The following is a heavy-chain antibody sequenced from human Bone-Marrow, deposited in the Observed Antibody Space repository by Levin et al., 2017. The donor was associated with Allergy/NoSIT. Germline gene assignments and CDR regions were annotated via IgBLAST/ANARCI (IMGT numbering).Heavy chain of an antibody. D-gene: IGHD5-12*01. V-gene: IGHV1-69*04. CDR3: AREALSGYDGIDY. Sequence: KISCKASGGTFSSYAISWVRQAPGQGLEWMGRIIPILGIANYAQKFQGRVTITADKSTSTAYMELSSLRPEDTAVYYCAREALSGYDGIDYWGQGTLVTVSS. CDR2: IIPILGIA. CDR1: GGTFSSYA. J-gene: IGHJ4*02.